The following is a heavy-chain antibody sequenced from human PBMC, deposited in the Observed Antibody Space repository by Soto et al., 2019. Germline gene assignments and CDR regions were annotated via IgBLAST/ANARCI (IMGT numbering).Heavy chain of an antibody. J-gene: IGHJ3*02. CDR2: IYYSGST. CDR1: GGSISSYY. CDR3: ARTDPHDAFDI. Sequence: PSETLPLTCTVSGGSISSYYWSWIRQPPGKGLEWIGYIYYSGSTNYNPSLKSQVTISVDTSKNQFSLKLSSVTAADTAVYYCARTDPHDAFDIWGQGTMVTVS. V-gene: IGHV4-59*01.